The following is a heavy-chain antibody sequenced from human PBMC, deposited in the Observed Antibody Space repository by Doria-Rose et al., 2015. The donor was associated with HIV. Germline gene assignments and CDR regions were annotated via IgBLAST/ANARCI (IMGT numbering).Heavy chain of an antibody. CDR1: GVSLSSPGMG. CDR3: ARIKSSRWYHKYYFDF. Sequence: QITLKESGPVLVKPTETLTLTCTVSGVSLSSPGMGVSWIRQPPGKALEWLANIFSDDERSYKPSLKSRLTISRCTSKSQLFITMADMDPVDTATYYCARIKSSRWYHKYYFDFWGQGTLVIVSA. CDR2: IFSDDER. V-gene: IGHV2-26*01. J-gene: IGHJ4*02. D-gene: IGHD6-13*01.